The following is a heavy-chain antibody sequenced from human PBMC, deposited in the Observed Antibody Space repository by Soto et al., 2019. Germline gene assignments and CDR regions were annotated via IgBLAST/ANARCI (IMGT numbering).Heavy chain of an antibody. J-gene: IGHJ6*02. V-gene: IGHV1-46*01. CDR2: INPSGGST. Sequence: QVQLVQSGAEVKKPGASVKVSCKASGYTFTSYYMHWVRQAPGQGLEWMGIINPSGGSTSYAQKFQGRVTMTRDTSTSTVYMELSRLRSGDTAVYYCASDGGPSRSYYYDGMDVWGQGTTVTVSS. CDR3: ASDGGPSRSYYYDGMDV. CDR1: GYTFTSYY. D-gene: IGHD2-15*01.